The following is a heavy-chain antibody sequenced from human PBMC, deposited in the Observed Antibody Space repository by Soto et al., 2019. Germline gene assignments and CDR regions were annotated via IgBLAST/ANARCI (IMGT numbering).Heavy chain of an antibody. D-gene: IGHD2-2*01. CDR1: GFTFSNAW. CDR3: TTDPLETIVVVPAATRPFDY. Sequence: PGGSLRLSCAASGFTFSNAWMSWVRQAPGKGLEWVGRIKSKTDGGTTDYAAPVKGRFTISRDDSKNTLYLQMNSLKTEDTAVYYFTTDPLETIVVVPAATRPFDYWGQGTLVTVSS. J-gene: IGHJ4*02. V-gene: IGHV3-15*01. CDR2: IKSKTDGGTT.